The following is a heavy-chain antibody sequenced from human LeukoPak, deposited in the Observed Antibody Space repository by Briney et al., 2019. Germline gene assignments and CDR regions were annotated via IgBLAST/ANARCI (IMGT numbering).Heavy chain of an antibody. CDR1: GYTFTSYD. V-gene: IGHV1-8*01. CDR2: MNPNSGNT. J-gene: IGHJ6*02. Sequence: ASVKVSCKASGYTFTSYDINWVRQATGQGLEWMGWMNPNSGNTGYAQKFQGRVTMTRNTSISTAYMELSSLRSEDTDVYYCARSLRFLEWAPYYGMDVWGQGTTVTVSS. D-gene: IGHD3-3*01. CDR3: ARSLRFLEWAPYYGMDV.